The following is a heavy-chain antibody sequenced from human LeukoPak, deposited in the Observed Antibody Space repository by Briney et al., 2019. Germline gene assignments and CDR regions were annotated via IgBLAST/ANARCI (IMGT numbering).Heavy chain of an antibody. D-gene: IGHD4-11*01. J-gene: IGHJ4*02. CDR1: GFSFNSYG. Sequence: GGSLRLSCAASGFSFNSYGMHWVRQAPGKGLDWLAFIRHDGNRESYADSVKGRFTLSRDNSKNTLYLQMNSLRGDDTAVYYCAKDIEPYSNYWDSFDFWGQGILVTVSS. V-gene: IGHV3-30*02. CDR2: IRHDGNRE. CDR3: AKDIEPYSNYWDSFDF.